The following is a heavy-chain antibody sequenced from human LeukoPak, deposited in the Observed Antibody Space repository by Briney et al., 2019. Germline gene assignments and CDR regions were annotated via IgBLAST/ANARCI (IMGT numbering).Heavy chain of an antibody. CDR1: GFTFSSYA. J-gene: IGHJ4*02. Sequence: PGGSLRLSCGASGFTFSSYAMSWVRQAPGKGLEWVSAISGSGGSTYYADSVKGRFTISRDNSKNTLYLQMNSLRAEDTAVYYCAKDKASGFWFDYWGQGTLVTVSS. CDR2: ISGSGGST. V-gene: IGHV3-23*01. CDR3: AKDKASGFWFDY. D-gene: IGHD6-19*01.